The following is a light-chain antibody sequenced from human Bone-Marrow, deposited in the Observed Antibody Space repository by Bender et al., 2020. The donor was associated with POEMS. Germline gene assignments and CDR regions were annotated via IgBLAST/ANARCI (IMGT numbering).Light chain of an antibody. V-gene: IGLV3-25*03. CDR2: KDN. CDR3: QSADRTGSYQV. CDR1: SLPKQF. J-gene: IGLJ2*01. Sequence: SYELTQPPSVSVSPGQTAKITCSGDSLPKQFTFWYQQKPGQAPVLVIYKDNERPAGISERFSGSISGTTVTLTISGVQAEDEADYYCQSADRTGSYQVFGGGTKLTVL.